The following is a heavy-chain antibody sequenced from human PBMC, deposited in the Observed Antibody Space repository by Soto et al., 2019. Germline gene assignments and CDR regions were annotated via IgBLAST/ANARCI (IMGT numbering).Heavy chain of an antibody. Sequence: QVQLQESGPGLVEPSQTLSLTCTVSGGSISSSGDCWSWIRQSPGKGLEWVGHIYNIGSTYSNPSLRSRATISVDTPNTQSSLKLSSVAATDTAVYYCASGPGADKVDSWGPGTLVTVSS. J-gene: IGHJ4*02. CDR1: GGSISSSGDC. V-gene: IGHV4-30-4*01. CDR3: ASGPGADKVDS. D-gene: IGHD3-10*01. CDR2: IYNIGST.